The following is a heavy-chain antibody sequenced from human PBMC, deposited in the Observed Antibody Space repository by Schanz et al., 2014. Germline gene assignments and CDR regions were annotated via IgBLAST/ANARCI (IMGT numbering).Heavy chain of an antibody. CDR3: TTGGRRGYSHYFYGMDV. CDR1: GFTFSNAW. V-gene: IGHV3-15*02. D-gene: IGHD5-18*01. CDR2: IKTKTDGGTT. J-gene: IGHJ6*02. Sequence: EVRLVESGGALVQPGGSLRLSCGASGFTFSNAWMTWVRQAQGKGLEWVGRIKTKTDGGTTDYAAPVKGRFTISRDDSTNTLYLQMNSLKTEDTAVYYCTTGGRRGYSHYFYGMDVWGQGTTVTVSS.